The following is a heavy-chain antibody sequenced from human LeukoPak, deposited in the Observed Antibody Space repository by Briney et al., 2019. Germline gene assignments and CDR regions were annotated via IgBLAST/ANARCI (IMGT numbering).Heavy chain of an antibody. CDR3: ARDSPKYSSGWYSLFDY. J-gene: IGHJ4*02. CDR1: GFTFSSYE. Sequence: GGSLRLSCAASGFTFSSYEMNWVRQAPGKGLEWVSYISSSGSTIYYAGSVKGRFTISRGNAKNSLYLQMNSLGAEDTAVYYCARDSPKYSSGWYSLFDYWGQGTLVTVSS. V-gene: IGHV3-48*03. D-gene: IGHD6-19*01. CDR2: ISSSGSTI.